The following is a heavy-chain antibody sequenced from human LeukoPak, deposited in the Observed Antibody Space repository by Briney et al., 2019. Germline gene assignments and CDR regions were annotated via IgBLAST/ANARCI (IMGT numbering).Heavy chain of an antibody. CDR1: GFTFSSYS. Sequence: GGSLRLSCAASGFTFSSYSMNWVRQAPGKGLEWVSSISSSSSYIYYADSVKGRFTISRDNAKNSLYLQMNSLRAEDTAVYYCARDSLYYDILTGYYTGRSANYYFDYWGQGTLVTVSS. CDR2: ISSSSSYI. J-gene: IGHJ4*02. CDR3: ARDSLYYDILTGYYTGRSANYYFDY. D-gene: IGHD3-9*01. V-gene: IGHV3-21*01.